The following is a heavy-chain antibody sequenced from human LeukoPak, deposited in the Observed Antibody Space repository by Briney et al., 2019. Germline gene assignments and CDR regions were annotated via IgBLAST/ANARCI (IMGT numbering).Heavy chain of an antibody. J-gene: IGHJ6*02. V-gene: IGHV1-18*01. CDR1: GYTFTSYG. CDR3: ARVLGYCSSTSCLPSYYYYGMDV. CDR2: ISAYNGNT. Sequence: AASVKVSCKASGYTFTSYGISWVRQAPGQGLEWMGWISAYNGNTNYAQKLQGRVTMSTDTSTSTAYMELRSLRSDDTAVYYCARVLGYCSSTSCLPSYYYYGMDVWGQGTTVTVSS. D-gene: IGHD2-2*01.